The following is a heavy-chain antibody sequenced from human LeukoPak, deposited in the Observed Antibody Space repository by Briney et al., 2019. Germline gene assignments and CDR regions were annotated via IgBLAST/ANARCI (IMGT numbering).Heavy chain of an antibody. CDR2: ISGSGDST. V-gene: IGHV3-23*01. J-gene: IGHJ4*02. Sequence: SGGSLRLSCAASGFTFSSYAMNWVRQAPGKGLEWVSAISGSGDSTYYADSVKGRFTISRDNSKNTLYLQMNSLRAEDTAVYYCAKGGGWLYYFDYWGQGTLVTVSS. CDR3: AKGGGWLYYFDY. CDR1: GFTFSSYA. D-gene: IGHD6-19*01.